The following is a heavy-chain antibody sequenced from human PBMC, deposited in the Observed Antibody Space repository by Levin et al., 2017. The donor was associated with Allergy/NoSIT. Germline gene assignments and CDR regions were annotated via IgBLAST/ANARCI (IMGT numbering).Heavy chain of an antibody. CDR3: ARDYLIQLYDY. D-gene: IGHD5-18*01. CDR2: ISSSGSTI. V-gene: IGHV3-48*03. J-gene: IGHJ4*02. CDR1: GFTFSSYE. Sequence: TGGSLRLSCAASGFTFSSYEMNWVRQAPGKGLEWVSYISSSGSTIYYADSVKGRFTISRDNAKNSLYLQMNSLRAEDTAVYYCARDYLIQLYDYWGQGTLVTVSS.